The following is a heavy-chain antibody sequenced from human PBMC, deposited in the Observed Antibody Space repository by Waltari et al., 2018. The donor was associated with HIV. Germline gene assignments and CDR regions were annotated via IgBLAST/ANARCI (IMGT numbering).Heavy chain of an antibody. CDR2: VIPMLDKA. CDR3: ASARETMGVDFEF. J-gene: IGHJ4*02. CDR1: GGNFMSYS. D-gene: IGHD3-10*01. V-gene: IGHV1-69*02. Sequence: QVQLVQSGAEVQKPGASVKVSCKASGGNFMSYSINWVRQAPGQGLEWVGRVIPMLDKAHYAEKMQGRVTITAEKSTNTAYMELRSLRLEDTGVYFCASARETMGVDFEFWGQGTLVTFSS.